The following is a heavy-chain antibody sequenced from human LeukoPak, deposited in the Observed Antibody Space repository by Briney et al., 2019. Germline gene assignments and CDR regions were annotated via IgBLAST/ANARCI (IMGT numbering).Heavy chain of an antibody. V-gene: IGHV3-23*01. Sequence: GGSLRLSCAASGFTFSSYAMSWVRQAPGKGLEWVSAISGSGGSTYYADSVKGRFTISRDNSKNTLYLQMNCLRAEDTAVYYCVKDGGPGGYSYGFLGYWGQGTLVTVSS. CDR2: ISGSGGST. J-gene: IGHJ4*02. D-gene: IGHD5-18*01. CDR1: GFTFSSYA. CDR3: VKDGGPGGYSYGFLGY.